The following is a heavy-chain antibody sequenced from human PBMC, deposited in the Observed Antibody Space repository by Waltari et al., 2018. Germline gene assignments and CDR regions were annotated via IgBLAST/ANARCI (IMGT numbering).Heavy chain of an antibody. V-gene: IGHV3-21*01. CDR2: ISSSSSYI. D-gene: IGHD1-26*01. CDR1: GFTFSSYS. CDR3: ARDRAKWEQGVGDY. Sequence: EVQLVESGGGLVKPGGSLRLSCAASGFTFSSYSMNWVRQAPGKGLEWVSSISSSSSYIYYADSVKGRFTISRDNAKNSLYLQMNSLRAEDTAVYYCARDRAKWEQGVGDYWGQGTLVTVSS. J-gene: IGHJ4*02.